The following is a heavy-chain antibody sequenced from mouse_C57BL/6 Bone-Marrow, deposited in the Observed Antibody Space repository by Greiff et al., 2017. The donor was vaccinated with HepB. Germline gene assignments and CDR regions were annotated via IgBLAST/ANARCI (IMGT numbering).Heavy chain of an antibody. D-gene: IGHD1-1*01. J-gene: IGHJ4*01. Sequence: VKLMESGPGLVAPSQSLSITCTVSGFSFTSYGVHWVRQPPGKGLEWLVVIWSDGSTTYNSALKSRLSISKDNSKSQVFLKMNSLQTDDTAMYYWARQGYYYGSSYAMDYWGQGTSVTVSS. CDR3: ARQGYYYGSSYAMDY. CDR1: GFSFTSYG. CDR2: IWSDGST. V-gene: IGHV2-6-1*01.